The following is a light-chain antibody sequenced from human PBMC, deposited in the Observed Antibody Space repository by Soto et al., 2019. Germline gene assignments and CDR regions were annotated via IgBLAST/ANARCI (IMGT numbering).Light chain of an antibody. Sequence: QSALTQPASVSGSPGQSITISCTGTSSDVGGYNYVSWYQQHPGKAPKLMIYEVSHRTSGVSNRFSGSKSGNTASLTISGLQAEDEADYYCTSYTSSSTYVFGTGTKLTVL. CDR3: TSYTSSSTYV. CDR2: EVS. CDR1: SSDVGGYNY. J-gene: IGLJ1*01. V-gene: IGLV2-14*01.